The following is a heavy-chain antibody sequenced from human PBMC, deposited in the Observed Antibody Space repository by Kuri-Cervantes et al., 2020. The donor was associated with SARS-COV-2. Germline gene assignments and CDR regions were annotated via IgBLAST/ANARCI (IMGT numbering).Heavy chain of an antibody. Sequence: ASVKVSCKASGYTFTGYYMHWVRQAPGQGPEWMGIINPSGGSTSYAQKFQGRVTMTRDTSTSTVYMELSSLRSEDTAAYYCARSWGNWRYMDVWGKGTTVTVSS. CDR3: ARSWGNWRYMDV. V-gene: IGHV1-46*01. CDR2: INPSGGST. J-gene: IGHJ6*03. D-gene: IGHD1-1*01. CDR1: GYTFTGYY.